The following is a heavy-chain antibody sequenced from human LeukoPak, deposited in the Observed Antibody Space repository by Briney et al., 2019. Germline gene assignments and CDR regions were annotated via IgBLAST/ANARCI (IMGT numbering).Heavy chain of an antibody. J-gene: IGHJ6*02. CDR3: ARGSCSSSWYEPSYYYGMDV. V-gene: IGHV1-8*01. CDR2: MSPNSGNT. CDR1: GYTFTGYD. Sequence: GASVKVSCKTSGYTFTGYDINWVRQATGQGLEWMGWMSPNSGNTGYAQKFQGRVTMTRDISMSIAYMELSGLTSDDTAVYYCARGSCSSSWYEPSYYYGMDVWGQGTTVTVSS. D-gene: IGHD6-13*01.